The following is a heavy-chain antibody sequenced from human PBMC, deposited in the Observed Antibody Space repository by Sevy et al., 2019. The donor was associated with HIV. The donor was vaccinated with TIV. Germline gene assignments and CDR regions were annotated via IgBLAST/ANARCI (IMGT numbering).Heavy chain of an antibody. CDR1: GFTFSSYA. V-gene: IGHV3-23*01. CDR3: AKEVSEHSYSDY. D-gene: IGHD3-10*01. CDR2: IGGSADYT. Sequence: GGSLRLSCVTSGFTFSSYAMSWVRQTPGKGLEWVSAIGGSADYTYYAYSVKGRFTISRDNSKNTLYLQMNGLRAEDTAVYYFAKEVSEHSYSDYWGQGTLVTVSS. J-gene: IGHJ4*02.